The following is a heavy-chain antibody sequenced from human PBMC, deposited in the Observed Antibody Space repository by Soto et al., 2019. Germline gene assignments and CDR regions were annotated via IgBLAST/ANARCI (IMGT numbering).Heavy chain of an antibody. J-gene: IGHJ4*02. D-gene: IGHD1-26*01. Sequence: QVQLVQSGAEVKKPGASVKVSCKASGYTFTSYAMHWVRQAPGQRLEWMGWINAGNGNTKYSQKFQGRVTITRDTSASTAYMEVSSLRSEDTAVYYCARGASPLIDYWGQGTLVTVSP. CDR1: GYTFTSYA. CDR2: INAGNGNT. V-gene: IGHV1-3*01. CDR3: ARGASPLIDY.